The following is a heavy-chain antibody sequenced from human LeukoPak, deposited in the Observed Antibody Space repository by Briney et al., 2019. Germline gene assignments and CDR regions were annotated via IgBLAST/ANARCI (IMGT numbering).Heavy chain of an antibody. CDR2: IRYVGSNK. J-gene: IGHJ6*02. CDR1: GFTFSSYG. CDR3: AKEDYIVVLPAATHVISNYYYGMDV. V-gene: IGHV3-30*02. Sequence: PGRSLRLSCAASGFTFSSYGMHWVRQAPGKGMEWVAFIRYVGSNKYYADSVKRRFTISRDNSKNTLYLQMNSLRAEDTAVYYCAKEDYIVVLPAATHVISNYYYGMDVWGQGTTVTVSS. D-gene: IGHD2-2*01.